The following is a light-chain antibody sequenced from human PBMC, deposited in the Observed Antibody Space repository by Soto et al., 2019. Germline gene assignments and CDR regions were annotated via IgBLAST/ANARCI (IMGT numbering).Light chain of an antibody. CDR1: QSVTSH. Sequence: EIVLTQSPGTLSLSPGERATLSCRASQSVTSHLAWYQQKPGQAPRLLIYGASSRATGTADRFSGSGSGTDFTLTISSLEPEDFAVYYCQQYARSPLTFGGGTKV. CDR3: QQYARSPLT. V-gene: IGKV3-20*01. CDR2: GAS. J-gene: IGKJ4*01.